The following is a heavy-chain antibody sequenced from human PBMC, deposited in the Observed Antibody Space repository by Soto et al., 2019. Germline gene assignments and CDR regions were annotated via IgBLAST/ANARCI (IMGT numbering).Heavy chain of an antibody. D-gene: IGHD5-18*01. CDR2: ISSSSSYI. CDR3: ARDLGYTYGFMDV. CDR1: GFTCSSYS. V-gene: IGHV3-21*04. J-gene: IGHJ6*02. Sequence: GGSLRLSCAASGFTCSSYSMNWVRQAPGKGLEWVSSISSSSSYIYYADSVKGRFTISRDNAKNSLYLQMNSLRAADTAVYYCARDLGYTYGFMDVWGQGTTVTVSS.